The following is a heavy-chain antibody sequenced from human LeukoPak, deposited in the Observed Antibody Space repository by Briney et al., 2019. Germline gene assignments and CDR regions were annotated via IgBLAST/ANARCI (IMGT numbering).Heavy chain of an antibody. J-gene: IGHJ5*02. Sequence: SETLSLTCAVYGGSFSGYYWSWIRQPPGKGLEWIGYIYYSGSTNYNPSLKSGVTISVDTSKNQFSLKLSSVTAADTAVYYCARHRSIVGARYWFDPWGQGTLVTVSS. V-gene: IGHV4-59*08. CDR1: GGSFSGYY. D-gene: IGHD1-26*01. CDR2: IYYSGST. CDR3: ARHRSIVGARYWFDP.